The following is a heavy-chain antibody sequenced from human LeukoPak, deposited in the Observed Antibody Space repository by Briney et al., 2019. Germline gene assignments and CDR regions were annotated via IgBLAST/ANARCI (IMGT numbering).Heavy chain of an antibody. D-gene: IGHD6-19*01. CDR1: GGSISSGSYY. CDR2: IYTSGST. Sequence: SQTLSLTCTVSGGSISSGSYYWSWIRQPAGKGLEWIGRIYTSGSTNYNPSLKSRVTISVDTSKNQFSLKLSSVTAADTAVYYCARELGSTQWPLGGVYGAFDIWGQGTMVTVSS. J-gene: IGHJ3*02. V-gene: IGHV4-61*02. CDR3: ARELGSTQWPLGGVYGAFDI.